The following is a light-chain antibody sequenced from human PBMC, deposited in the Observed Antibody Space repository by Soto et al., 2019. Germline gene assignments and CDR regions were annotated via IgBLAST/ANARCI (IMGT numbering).Light chain of an antibody. V-gene: IGKV3-20*01. J-gene: IGKJ1*01. CDR1: QSVSNNY. CDR3: QQYGSSGT. CDR2: GAS. Sequence: ETGLTHSAATLSFSPGEIATLSCGASQSVSNNYLAWYQQKPGQAPRLLIYGASNRATGITDRFSGSGSGTDFTLTISRLEPEDFAVYYRQQYGSSGTFGQGTKVDIK.